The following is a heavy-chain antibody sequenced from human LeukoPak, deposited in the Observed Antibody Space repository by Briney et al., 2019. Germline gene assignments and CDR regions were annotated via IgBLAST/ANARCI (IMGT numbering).Heavy chain of an antibody. V-gene: IGHV1-69*01. CDR2: IVPIFGTA. J-gene: IGHJ4*02. CDR3: ARDGPAGFDY. Sequence: VASVKVSCKASGGTFSSYSISWVRQAPGQGLEWMGGIVPIFGTADYAQKFQGRVTITADESTSTAYMELSSLRSEDTAVYYCARDGPAGFDYWGQGTLVTVSS. CDR1: GGTFSSYS.